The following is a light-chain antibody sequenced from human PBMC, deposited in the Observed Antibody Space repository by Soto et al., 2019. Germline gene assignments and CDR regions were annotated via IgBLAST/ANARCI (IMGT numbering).Light chain of an antibody. CDR2: NDN. CDR3: QVWDTSAAL. J-gene: IGLJ2*01. V-gene: IGLV3-9*01. CDR1: NIGSKN. Sequence: SYELTQPLSESVALGQTARISCGGNNIGSKNVHWYQQKPGQAPVLVIYNDNSRPSGIPERFSGSHSGSSATLTISRAQAGDEADYYCQVWDTSAALIGGGTKRTVL.